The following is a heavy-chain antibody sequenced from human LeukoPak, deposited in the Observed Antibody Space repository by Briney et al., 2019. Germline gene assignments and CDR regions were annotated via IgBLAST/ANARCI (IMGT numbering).Heavy chain of an antibody. CDR1: GYTFTSYG. CDR2: IIPILGIA. Sequence: GASVKVSCKASGYTFTSYGISWVRQAPGQGLEWMGRIIPILGIANYAQKFQGRVTITADKSTSTAYMELSSLRSEDTAVYYCARSYIVGAAIDYWGQGTLVTVSS. D-gene: IGHD1-26*01. J-gene: IGHJ4*02. CDR3: ARSYIVGAAIDY. V-gene: IGHV1-69*04.